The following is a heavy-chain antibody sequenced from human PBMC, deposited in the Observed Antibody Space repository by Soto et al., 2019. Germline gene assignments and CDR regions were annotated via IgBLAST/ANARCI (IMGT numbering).Heavy chain of an antibody. J-gene: IGHJ4*02. Sequence: SVKVSCKASGFTFTSSAMQWVRQARGQRLEWIGWIVVGSGNTNYAQKFQERVTITRDMSTSTAYMELSSLRSEDTAVYYCAAVPSPKCSGGSCYSGWGQGTLVTVSS. CDR1: GFTFTSSA. V-gene: IGHV1-58*02. CDR3: AAVPSPKCSGGSCYSG. CDR2: IVVGSGNT. D-gene: IGHD2-15*01.